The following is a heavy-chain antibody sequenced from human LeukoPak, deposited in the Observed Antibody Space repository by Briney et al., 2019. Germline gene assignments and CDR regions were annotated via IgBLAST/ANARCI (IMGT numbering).Heavy chain of an antibody. J-gene: IGHJ5*02. CDR3: ARIAVAGTSREDWFDP. CDR1: GYSFTGHY. V-gene: IGHV1-2*02. Sequence: ASVKVSCTASGYSFTGHYIHWVRQAPGQGLEWMGWIHPNRGGTNNAQKFQGRVTLTSDSSISTAYMELSSLTSDDTAVYYCARIAVAGTSREDWFDPWGQGTLVTVSS. CDR2: IHPNRGGT. D-gene: IGHD6-19*01.